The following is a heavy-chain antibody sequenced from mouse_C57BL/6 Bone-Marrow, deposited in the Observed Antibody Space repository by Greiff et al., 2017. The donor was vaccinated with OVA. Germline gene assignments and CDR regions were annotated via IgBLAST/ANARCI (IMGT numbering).Heavy chain of an antibody. Sequence: QVQLQQPGAELVRPGSSVKLSCKASGYTFTSYWMHWVKQRPIQGLEWIGNIDPSDSETHYNQKFKDKATLTVDKSSSTAYMQLSSLTSEDSAVYYCARRQLRLQGYAMDYWGQGTSVTVSS. V-gene: IGHV1-52*01. CDR3: ARRQLRLQGYAMDY. CDR1: GYTFTSYW. J-gene: IGHJ4*01. CDR2: IDPSDSET. D-gene: IGHD3-2*02.